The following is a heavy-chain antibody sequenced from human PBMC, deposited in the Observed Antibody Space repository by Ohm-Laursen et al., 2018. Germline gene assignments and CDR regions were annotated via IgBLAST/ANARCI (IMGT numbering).Heavy chain of an antibody. CDR3: ARAVRNQLVSDY. Sequence: ASVKVSCKASGYTFTTYDITWVRQAAGQGPEWMGWMNPNSGNTGYAQKFRDRVTMTSDTSISTAYLELYGLTSEDTAAYYCARAVRNQLVSDYWGQGTLVTVSS. CDR2: MNPNSGNT. CDR1: GYTFTTYD. V-gene: IGHV1-8*02. J-gene: IGHJ4*02. D-gene: IGHD1-1*01.